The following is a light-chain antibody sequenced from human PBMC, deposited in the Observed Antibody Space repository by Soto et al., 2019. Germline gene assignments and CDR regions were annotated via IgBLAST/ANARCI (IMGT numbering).Light chain of an antibody. Sequence: EIVLTQRPGTLSLSPGESATFSCSASQSVSSNYLAWYEQKPGQAPRLLIYGASTRATGSPARFSGSGSGTELTLTISSLQSEAFAVYYCQPYNTWPLSTFGPGTNVDIK. CDR2: GAS. V-gene: IGKV3-15*01. CDR3: QPYNTWPLST. CDR1: QSVSSN. J-gene: IGKJ3*01.